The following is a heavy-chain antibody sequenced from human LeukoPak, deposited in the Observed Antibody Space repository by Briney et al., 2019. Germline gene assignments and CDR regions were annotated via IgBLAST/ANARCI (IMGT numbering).Heavy chain of an antibody. CDR2: ISSSSSYT. V-gene: IGHV3-11*06. CDR1: GFTFSDYY. J-gene: IGHJ4*02. CDR3: ARDRFKYSSSWYAVDY. Sequence: GGSLRLSRAASGFTFSDYYMSWIRQAPGKGLEWVSYISSSSSYTNYADSVKGRFTISRDNAKNSLYLQMNSLRAEDTAVYYCARDRFKYSSSWYAVDYWGQGTLVTVSS. D-gene: IGHD6-13*01.